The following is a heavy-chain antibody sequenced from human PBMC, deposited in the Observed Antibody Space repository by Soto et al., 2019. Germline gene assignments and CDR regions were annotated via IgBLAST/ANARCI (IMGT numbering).Heavy chain of an antibody. J-gene: IGHJ4*02. CDR3: ARDPASVGYHFDL. D-gene: IGHD2-2*01. Sequence: QVQLVESGGGVVQPGRSLKLSCAASGFSFSTYGFHWVRQAPGKGPEWVAVIWFDGSKKYYADSVEGRFTISRDNSKNTVFLQMNTLREEDTAVYYCARDPASVGYHFDLWGQGTLVTVSS. CDR2: IWFDGSKK. V-gene: IGHV3-33*01. CDR1: GFSFSTYG.